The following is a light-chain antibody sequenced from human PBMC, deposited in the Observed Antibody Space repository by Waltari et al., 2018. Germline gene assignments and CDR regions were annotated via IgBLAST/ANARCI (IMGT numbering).Light chain of an antibody. V-gene: IGLV2-14*03. CDR2: DVN. CDR1: TSDIGGYKH. J-gene: IGLJ1*01. Sequence: QSALTQPASVSGSPGQSITMSCTGTTSDIGGYKHVSWYQQHPGKAPKVVIYDVNKRPVGVPNRFSASKSGNTASLTISGLQPEDEAEYYCTSYSDNSASPYVFGTGTKVTV. CDR3: TSYSDNSASPYV.